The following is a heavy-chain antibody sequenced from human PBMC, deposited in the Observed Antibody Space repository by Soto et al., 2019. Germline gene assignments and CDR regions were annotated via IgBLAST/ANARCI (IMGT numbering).Heavy chain of an antibody. V-gene: IGHV3-23*01. CDR1: GFSFGAYG. CDR3: AQASKGYTVYDLDY. Sequence: EVPLLESGGDLVQPGGSLRLSCTASGFSFGAYGMSWVRQAPGMGLEWVSALSGSGSTTYYADSVRGLFLISRDNSRDTLFLQMNSLRPEDTAEYFCAQASKGYTVYDLDYWGQGTVVTVSP. J-gene: IGHJ4*02. CDR2: LSGSGSTT. D-gene: IGHD5-12*01.